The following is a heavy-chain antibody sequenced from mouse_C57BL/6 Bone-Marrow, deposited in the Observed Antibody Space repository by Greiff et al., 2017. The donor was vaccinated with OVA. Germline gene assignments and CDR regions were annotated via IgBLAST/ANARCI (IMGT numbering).Heavy chain of an antibody. V-gene: IGHV1-81*01. CDR3: ARYPCYSNFYWYFDV. CDR2: IYPRSGNT. CDR1: GYTFTSYG. J-gene: IGHJ1*03. D-gene: IGHD2-5*01. Sequence: VKLMESGAELARPGASVKLSCKASGYTFTSYGISWVKQRTGQGLEWIGEIYPRSGNTYYNEKFKGKATLTADKSSSTAYMELRSLTSEDSAVYFCARYPCYSNFYWYFDVWGTGTTVTVSS.